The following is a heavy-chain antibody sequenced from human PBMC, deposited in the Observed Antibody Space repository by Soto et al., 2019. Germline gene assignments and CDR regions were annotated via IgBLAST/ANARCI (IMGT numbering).Heavy chain of an antibody. CDR3: ARSPYYYDSSGYPYDAFDI. CDR2: IFPFFGTA. V-gene: IGHV1-69*13. CDR1: GGTFSSYA. J-gene: IGHJ3*02. D-gene: IGHD3-22*01. Sequence: ASVKVSCKASGGTFSSYAISWVRQAPGQGLELMGGIFPFFGTANYAQKFQGRVTITADESTSTAYMELSSLRSEDTAVYYCARSPYYYDSSGYPYDAFDIWGQGTMVTVSS.